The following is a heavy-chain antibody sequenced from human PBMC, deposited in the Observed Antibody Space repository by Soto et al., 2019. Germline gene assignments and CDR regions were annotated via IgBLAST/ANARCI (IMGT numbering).Heavy chain of an antibody. D-gene: IGHD6-19*01. CDR3: GRIEYISGWFWDDAFEI. Sequence: QVTLKESGPVLVKPTETLTLTCTVSGFSLSDGRMGVSWIRQPPGEALEWLAHIFSNDETSCSPSLKSRLTISKDTSNSQVVPNLAKMDTGETATYYCGRIEYISGWFWDDAFEIWGQGTMVTVSS. J-gene: IGHJ3*02. CDR2: IFSNDET. CDR1: GFSLSDGRMG. V-gene: IGHV2-26*01.